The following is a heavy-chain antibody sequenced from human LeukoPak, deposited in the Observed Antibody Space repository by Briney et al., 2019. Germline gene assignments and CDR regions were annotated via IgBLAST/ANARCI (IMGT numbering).Heavy chain of an antibody. CDR1: GFTFTSYS. Sequence: PGGSLRLSCAASGFTFTSYSMNWVRQAPGKGLGWVSYIRSRPSTIYYADSVKGRFTISRDDAKNSLYLQMNSLRAEDTAIYYCVRDHHWGFDSWGQGTQVTVSS. J-gene: IGHJ4*02. D-gene: IGHD7-27*01. V-gene: IGHV3-48*01. CDR2: IRSRPSTI. CDR3: VRDHHWGFDS.